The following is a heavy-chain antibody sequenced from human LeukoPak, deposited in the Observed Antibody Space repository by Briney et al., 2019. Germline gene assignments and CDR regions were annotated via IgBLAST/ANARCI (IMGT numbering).Heavy chain of an antibody. V-gene: IGHV3-23*01. CDR1: GFTFSTYA. CDR2: ISVSGGST. J-gene: IGHJ6*02. CDR3: AKVSCGSSCGAPYYYYGMDV. D-gene: IGHD6-13*01. Sequence: GGSLRLSCAASGFTFSTYAMSWVRQAPGKGLEWVSSISVSGGSTHYADSVRGRFTISRDNSKNTLYLQMNSLRAEATTVYYCAKVSCGSSCGAPYYYYGMDVWGQGTTVTVSS.